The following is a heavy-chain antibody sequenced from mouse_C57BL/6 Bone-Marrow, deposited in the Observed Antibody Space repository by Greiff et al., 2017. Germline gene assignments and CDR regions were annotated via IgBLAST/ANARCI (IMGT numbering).Heavy chain of an antibody. CDR1: GFTFSSYG. J-gene: IGHJ3*01. CDR2: ISSGGSYT. Sequence: EVQLVESGGDLVKPGGSLKLSCAASGFTFSSYGMSWVRQTPDKRLEWVATISSGGSYTYYPDSVKGRFTFTRDNAKNTLYLQMSSLKSEDTAMYYCASRRDDGYWAPFAYWGQGTLVTVSA. D-gene: IGHD2-3*01. CDR3: ASRRDDGYWAPFAY. V-gene: IGHV5-6*01.